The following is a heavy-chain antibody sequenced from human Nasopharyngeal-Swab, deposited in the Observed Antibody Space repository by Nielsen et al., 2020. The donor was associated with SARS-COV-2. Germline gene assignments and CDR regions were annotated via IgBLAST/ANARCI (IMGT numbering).Heavy chain of an antibody. CDR1: GFTFSSYG. Sequence: GESLKISCAASGFTFSSYGMHWVRQAPGKGLEWVAGIWYDGSNKYYADSVKGRFTISRDNSKNTLYLQMNSLRAEDTAVYYCARDPKEYSSGWYLGGYFDYWGQGTLVTVSS. CDR3: ARDPKEYSSGWYLGGYFDY. J-gene: IGHJ4*02. D-gene: IGHD6-19*01. CDR2: IWYDGSNK. V-gene: IGHV3-33*01.